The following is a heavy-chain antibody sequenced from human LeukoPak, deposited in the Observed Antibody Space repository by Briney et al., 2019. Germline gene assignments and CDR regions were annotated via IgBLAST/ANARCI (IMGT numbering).Heavy chain of an antibody. Sequence: PSETLSLTCTVSGGSISSSSYYWGWIRQPPGKGLEWIGSIYYSGSTYYNPSLKSRVTISVDTSKNQFSLKLSSVTAADTAVYYCARGSYGDYEIIDYWGQGTLVTVSS. CDR1: GGSISSSSYY. D-gene: IGHD4-17*01. J-gene: IGHJ4*02. CDR2: IYYSGST. V-gene: IGHV4-39*07. CDR3: ARGSYGDYEIIDY.